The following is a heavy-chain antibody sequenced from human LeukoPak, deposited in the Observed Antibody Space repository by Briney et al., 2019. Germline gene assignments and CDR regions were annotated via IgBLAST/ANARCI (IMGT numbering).Heavy chain of an antibody. J-gene: IGHJ5*02. CDR1: GGSVTSYY. CDR2: IYYSGST. CDR3: ARGATYYDFWSGYYIGGFWFDP. D-gene: IGHD3-3*01. Sequence: SETLSLTCTVSGGSVTSYYWSWIRQPPGRGLEWIGYIYYSGSTNYNPSLKSRVTISVDTSKNQFSLKLGSVTAADTAVYYCARGATYYDFWSGYYIGGFWFDPWGQGTLVTVSS. V-gene: IGHV4-59*02.